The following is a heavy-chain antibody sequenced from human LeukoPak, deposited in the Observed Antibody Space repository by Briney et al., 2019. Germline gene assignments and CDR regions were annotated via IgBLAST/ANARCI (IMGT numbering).Heavy chain of an antibody. J-gene: IGHJ4*02. CDR2: INHSGST. Sequence: SETLSLTCAVYGGSFSGYYWSWIRQPPGKGLEWIGEINHSGSTNYNPSLKSRVTISVDTSKNQFSLKLSSVTAADTAVYYCARDALAPPSTVADYWGQGTLVTVSS. V-gene: IGHV4-34*01. CDR3: ARDALAPPSTVADY. CDR1: GGSFSGYY. D-gene: IGHD4-23*01.